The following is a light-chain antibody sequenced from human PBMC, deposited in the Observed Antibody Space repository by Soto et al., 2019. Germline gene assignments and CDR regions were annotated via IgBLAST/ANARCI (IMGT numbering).Light chain of an antibody. V-gene: IGLV1-40*01. Sequence: QSVLTQPPSVSGAPGQRVTISCTGSRSNIGAVYDLHWYQQLPGTAPKHLLYGNTNRPTEVPDRFCGAKYGTSASLAITGLQAEDEADYYCQSYDRSRSGYVVFGGGTKLTVL. CDR3: QSYDRSRSGYVV. CDR1: RSNIGAVYD. CDR2: GNT. J-gene: IGLJ2*01.